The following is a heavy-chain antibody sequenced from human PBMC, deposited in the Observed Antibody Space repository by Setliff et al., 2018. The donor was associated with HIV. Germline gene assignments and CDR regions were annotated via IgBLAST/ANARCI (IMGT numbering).Heavy chain of an antibody. CDR2: FDPEDGET. Sequence: ASVKVSCKVSGYTLTELSMHWVRQAPGKGLEWMGGFDPEDGETIYAQKFQGRVTMTEDTSTDTAYMELSSLRSEDTAVYYCATAYKKTYYYGSGSNKDIWFDPWGQGTLVTVSS. V-gene: IGHV1-24*01. CDR1: GYTLTELS. J-gene: IGHJ5*02. CDR3: ATAYKKTYYYGSGSNKDIWFDP. D-gene: IGHD3-10*01.